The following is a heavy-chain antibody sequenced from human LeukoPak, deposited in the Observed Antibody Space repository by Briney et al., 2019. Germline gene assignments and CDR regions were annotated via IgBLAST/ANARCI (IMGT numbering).Heavy chain of an antibody. CDR2: TRNKANSHTT. J-gene: IGHJ4*02. D-gene: IGHD6-19*01. V-gene: IGHV3-72*01. CDR3: VGGGSSGLIAY. Sequence: GGSLRLSCAASGFTFSSYEMNWVRQAPGRGLEWVARTRNKANSHTTEYAASVKGRFTISRDDSKNSLYLQMNSLKTEDTAVYYCVGGGSSGLIAYWGQGTLVTVSS. CDR1: GFTFSSYE.